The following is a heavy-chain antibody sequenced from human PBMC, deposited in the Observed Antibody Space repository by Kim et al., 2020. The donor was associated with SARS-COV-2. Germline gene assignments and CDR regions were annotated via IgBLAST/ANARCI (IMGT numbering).Heavy chain of an antibody. CDR2: MCFNSSSS. CDR3: SKDMICSRSVYILYYYF. V-gene: IGHV3-9*01. D-gene: IGHD2-8*01. Sequence: GGSLRLSCAASGFSFDSYGMHWVRQAPGKGLEWVSGMCFNSSSSNYADSVKGRFTIFRANSKNTLYLPMNSLTAEDTALYYCSKDMICSRSVYILYYYF. J-gene: IGHJ6*01. CDR1: GFSFDSYG.